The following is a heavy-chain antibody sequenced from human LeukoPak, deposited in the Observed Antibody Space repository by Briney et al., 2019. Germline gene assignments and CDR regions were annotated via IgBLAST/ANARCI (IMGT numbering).Heavy chain of an antibody. CDR1: GFTFSNYG. D-gene: IGHD1-1*01. CDR3: ARGSQSTWGFFAY. J-gene: IGHJ4*02. Sequence: HPGGSLRLSCAASGFTFSNYGMHWVRQAPGKGLQWVAVIWYDGSNEYYTGSVKGRFTISRDNAHNTLYLQMNSLRAEDTAVYYCARGSQSTWGFFAYWGQGTRVTVSS. V-gene: IGHV3-33*01. CDR2: IWYDGSNE.